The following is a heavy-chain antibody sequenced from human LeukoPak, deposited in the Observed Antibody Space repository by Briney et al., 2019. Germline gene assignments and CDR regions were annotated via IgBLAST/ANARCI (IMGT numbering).Heavy chain of an antibody. Sequence: PGGSLRLSCAASGFTFSTYWMSWVRQAPGKGLEWVANIKQDGSEKYYVDSVKGRFTISRDNAKNSLYLQMNSLRAEDTAVYYCARDGRDYGDYVLYYYYMDVWGKGTTVTVSS. V-gene: IGHV3-7*01. CDR1: GFTFSTYW. CDR2: IKQDGSEK. CDR3: ARDGRDYGDYVLYYYYMDV. J-gene: IGHJ6*03. D-gene: IGHD4-17*01.